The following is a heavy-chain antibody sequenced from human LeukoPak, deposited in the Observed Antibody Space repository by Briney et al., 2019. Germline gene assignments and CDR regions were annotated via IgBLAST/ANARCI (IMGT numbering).Heavy chain of an antibody. Sequence: ASVKVSCKASGYTFTSYYIDWVRQAPGQGLEWMGWINPNSGGTKYAQKFQGGVTMTRDTSISTAYMELSGLTSDDTAVYYCARCRYTYGYWDNWGQGTLVTVSS. CDR2: INPNSGGT. D-gene: IGHD5-18*01. CDR3: ARCRYTYGYWDN. V-gene: IGHV1-2*02. CDR1: GYTFTSYY. J-gene: IGHJ4*02.